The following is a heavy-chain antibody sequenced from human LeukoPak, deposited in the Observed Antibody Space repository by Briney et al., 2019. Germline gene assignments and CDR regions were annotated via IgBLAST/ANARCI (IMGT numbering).Heavy chain of an antibody. J-gene: IGHJ4*02. Sequence: PGGSLRLSCAVSGFSLRDYYMNWVRQAPGKGLEWSSYVTSTGRSTNYADSVKGRFTISRDSAKNSVSLQLSSLTAEDTAVYYCARGRRGSYYTFQVWGQGTLVSVSS. CDR3: ARGRRGSYYTFQV. V-gene: IGHV3-11*01. CDR1: GFSLRDYY. D-gene: IGHD3-16*01. CDR2: VTSTGRST.